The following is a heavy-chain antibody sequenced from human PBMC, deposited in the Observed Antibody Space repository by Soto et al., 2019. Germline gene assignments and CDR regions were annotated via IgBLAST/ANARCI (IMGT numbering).Heavy chain of an antibody. J-gene: IGHJ4*02. CDR2: LKSDGSGT. V-gene: IGHV3-74*01. CDR1: GFTFSSYW. CDR3: VRGDCDYYDGNGYLGRH. D-gene: IGHD3-22*01. Sequence: EVQLVESGGGLVQPGGSLRLSCAASGFTFSSYWMHWVRQAPGKGLVWVSRLKSDGSGTTYADSVKGRLTISRDNAKNTLYLQMNCLRAEDTAVYYCVRGDCDYYDGNGYLGRHWGQGTLVTVSS.